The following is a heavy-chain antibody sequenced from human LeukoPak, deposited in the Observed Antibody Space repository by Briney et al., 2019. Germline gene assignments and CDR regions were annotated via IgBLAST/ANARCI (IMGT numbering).Heavy chain of an antibody. CDR2: INPSGGST. V-gene: IGHV1-46*01. D-gene: IGHD3-3*01. J-gene: IGHJ6*02. Sequence: ASAKVSCKASGYTFTSYYMHWVRQAPGQGLEWMGIINPSGGSTSYAQKFQGRVTMTRDTSTSTVYMELSSLRSEDTAVYYCAREYYDFWSGMGYYYYGMDVWGQGTTVTVSS. CDR1: GYTFTSYY. CDR3: AREYYDFWSGMGYYYYGMDV.